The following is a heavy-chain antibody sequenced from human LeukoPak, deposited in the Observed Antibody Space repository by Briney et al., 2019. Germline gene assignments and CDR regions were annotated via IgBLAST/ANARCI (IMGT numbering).Heavy chain of an antibody. CDR2: INPNSGGT. V-gene: IGHV1-2*02. J-gene: IGHJ5*02. CDR3: ARARTAMVTDWFDP. Sequence: ASVKVSCKASGYTFTGYYMHWVRQAPGQGLEWMGWINPNSGGTNCAQKFQGRVTVTRDTSISTAYMELSRLRSDDTAVYYCARARTAMVTDWFDPWGQGTLVTVSS. D-gene: IGHD5-18*01. CDR1: GYTFTGYY.